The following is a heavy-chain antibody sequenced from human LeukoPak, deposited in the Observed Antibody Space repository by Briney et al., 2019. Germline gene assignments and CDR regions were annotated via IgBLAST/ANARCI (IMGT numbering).Heavy chain of an antibody. CDR3: ARDPSIDPNYYDSSGLLDY. V-gene: IGHV1-46*01. CDR1: GYTFTSYY. D-gene: IGHD3-22*01. Sequence: GASVKVSCKASGYTFTSYYMHWVRQAPGQGLEWMGIINPSGGSTSYAQKFQGRVTMTRDTSTSTVYMELSSLRSEDTAVYYCARDPSIDPNYYDSSGLLDYWGQGTLVTVSS. J-gene: IGHJ4*02. CDR2: INPSGGST.